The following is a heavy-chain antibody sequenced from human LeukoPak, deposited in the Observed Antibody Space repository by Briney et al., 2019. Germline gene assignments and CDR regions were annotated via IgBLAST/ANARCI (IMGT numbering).Heavy chain of an antibody. CDR2: IYYSGST. CDR1: GGSISSASYY. Sequence: NSSETLSLTCTVSGGSISSASYYWGWIRQPPGKGLEWIGSIYYSGSTHYNPSLKSRVAISVDTSKNQFSLKLSSVTAADTAVYYCARTDIVVEPAANNGRNWFDPWGQGTLVTVSS. J-gene: IGHJ5*02. V-gene: IGHV4-39*01. D-gene: IGHD2-2*01. CDR3: ARTDIVVEPAANNGRNWFDP.